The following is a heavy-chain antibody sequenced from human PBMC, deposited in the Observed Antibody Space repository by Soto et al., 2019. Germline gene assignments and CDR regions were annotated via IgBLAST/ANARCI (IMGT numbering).Heavy chain of an antibody. J-gene: IGHJ4*02. D-gene: IGHD6-13*01. CDR2: FWYDASAQ. Sequence: HPGGSLRLSCTTSGFTFTSYSMHWVRQAPGKGLEWVATFWYDASAQRYADSVKGRFTISRDPSRGTLYLLMDSLRTDDTAVYYCVLGSWKQYLFDHWGQEIVVTVSS. CDR3: VLGSWKQYLFDH. V-gene: IGHV3-33*08. CDR1: GFTFTSYS.